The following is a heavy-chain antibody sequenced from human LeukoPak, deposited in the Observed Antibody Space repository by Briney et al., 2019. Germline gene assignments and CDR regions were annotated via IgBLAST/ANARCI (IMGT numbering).Heavy chain of an antibody. Sequence: PGGSLRLSCAASGFTFSSYSMNWVRQAPGKGLEWVSYISSSSTIYYADSVKGRFTTSRDNAKNSLYLQMNSLRAEDTAVYYCARAPYPNLTIFGVVTSYYFDYWGQGTLVTVSS. CDR2: ISSSSTI. D-gene: IGHD3-3*01. V-gene: IGHV3-48*01. J-gene: IGHJ4*02. CDR1: GFTFSSYS. CDR3: ARAPYPNLTIFGVVTSYYFDY.